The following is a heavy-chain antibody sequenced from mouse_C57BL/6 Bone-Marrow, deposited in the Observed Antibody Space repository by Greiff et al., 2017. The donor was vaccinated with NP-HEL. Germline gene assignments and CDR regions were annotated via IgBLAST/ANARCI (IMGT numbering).Heavy chain of an antibody. J-gene: IGHJ3*01. D-gene: IGHD1-1*01. V-gene: IGHV5-4*01. CDR1: GFTFSSYA. CDR2: ISDGGSYT. Sequence: EVHLVESGGGLVKPGGSLKLSCAASGFTFSSYAMSWVRQTPEKRLEWVATISDGGSYTYYPDNVKGRFTISRDNAKNNLYLQMSHLKSEDTAMYYCARGNYGSREGLGWFAYWGQGTLVTVSA. CDR3: ARGNYGSREGLGWFAY.